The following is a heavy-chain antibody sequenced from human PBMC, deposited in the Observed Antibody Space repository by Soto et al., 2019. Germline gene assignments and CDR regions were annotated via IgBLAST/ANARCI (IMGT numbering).Heavy chain of an antibody. CDR2: IYYSGST. J-gene: IGHJ5*02. CDR3: ASAPSGYITGEGRFDP. Sequence: QVQLQESGPGLVKPSETLSLTCTVSGGSISRSDFYWSWLRQPPGKGLEWIGYIYYSGSTYYNPSLKSRVTISKDTSKNQFSLNLISVTAADTAVYYCASAPSGYITGEGRFDPWGLGILVTVSS. CDR1: GGSISRSDFY. V-gene: IGHV4-30-4*01. D-gene: IGHD6-19*01.